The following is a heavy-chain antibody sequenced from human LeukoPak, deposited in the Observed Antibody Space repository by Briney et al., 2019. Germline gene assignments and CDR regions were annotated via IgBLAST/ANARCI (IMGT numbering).Heavy chain of an antibody. CDR2: INSDGSST. D-gene: IGHD2-15*01. Sequence: GGSLRLSCAASGFTFSSYWMHWVRQAPGKGLVWVSRINSDGSSTSYADSVKGRFTISRDNAKNTLYLQMNSLRAEDTAVYYCALGYCGGGSCSTYYFDYWGQGTRVTVS. CDR3: ALGYCGGGSCSTYYFDY. V-gene: IGHV3-74*01. CDR1: GFTFSSYW. J-gene: IGHJ4*02.